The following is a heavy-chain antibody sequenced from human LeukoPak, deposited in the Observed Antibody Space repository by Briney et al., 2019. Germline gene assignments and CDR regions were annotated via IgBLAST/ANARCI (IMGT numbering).Heavy chain of an antibody. V-gene: IGHV1-2*02. D-gene: IGHD3-22*01. CDR2: INPNGGGT. CDR1: GYTFTDYY. CDR3: ARDVDHYDSTGKGLVDF. Sequence: ASVKVSCKASGYTFTDYYLHWVRQAPGQGLEWMGWINPNGGGTNYAQKFQGRVTMTRDTSISTAYMELSRLKSDDAAGYYCARDVDHYDSTGKGLVDFWGQGTMVTVSS. J-gene: IGHJ3*01.